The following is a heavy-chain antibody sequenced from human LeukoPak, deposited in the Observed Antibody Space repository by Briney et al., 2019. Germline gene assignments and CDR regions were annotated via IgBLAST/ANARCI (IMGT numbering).Heavy chain of an antibody. D-gene: IGHD5-24*01. Sequence: PGGSLRLSCAASGFTFSHAWMTWVRQAPGKGLEWVANIKQDGSKKSYVDSVKGRFTISRDNAKNSLYLQMNSLRAEDTAIYYCTRVGYIDEGIDYWGQGTLVTVSS. CDR2: IKQDGSKK. CDR3: TRVGYIDEGIDY. J-gene: IGHJ4*02. V-gene: IGHV3-7*04. CDR1: GFTFSHAW.